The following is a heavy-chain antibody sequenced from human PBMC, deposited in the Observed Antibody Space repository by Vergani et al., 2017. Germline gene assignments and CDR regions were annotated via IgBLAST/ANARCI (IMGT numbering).Heavy chain of an antibody. CDR1: GASIRSSNYY. CDR2: IYYSGST. J-gene: IGHJ5*02. CDR3: ARHSTVEWLVKLGWIDP. Sequence: QLQLQESGAGLVKPSATLSMTCSVSGASIRSSNYYWGWMRQPPGKGLEWLASIYYSGSTYYNPSLKSRVTLSVDTSKNRFSLKLSSVNAADTAVYVCARHSTVEWLVKLGWIDPWGQGILVTVSS. V-gene: IGHV4-39*01. D-gene: IGHD6-19*01.